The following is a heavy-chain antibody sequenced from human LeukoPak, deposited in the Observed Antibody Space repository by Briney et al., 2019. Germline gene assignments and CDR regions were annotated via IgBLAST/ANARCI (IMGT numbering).Heavy chain of an antibody. D-gene: IGHD2-2*01. Sequence: GGSLRLSCAASGFTFSSYSMNWVRQAPGKGLEWVSSISSSSSYIYYADSVKGRFTISRDNAKNSLYLQMNSLRAEDTAVYYCARDQTPVPDAFDIWGQGIMVTVSS. CDR1: GFTFSSYS. CDR3: ARDQTPVPDAFDI. V-gene: IGHV3-21*01. J-gene: IGHJ3*02. CDR2: ISSSSSYI.